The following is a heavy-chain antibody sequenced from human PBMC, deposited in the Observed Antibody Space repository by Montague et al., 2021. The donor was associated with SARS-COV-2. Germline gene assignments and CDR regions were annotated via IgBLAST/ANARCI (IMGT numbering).Heavy chain of an antibody. CDR3: ARVQGITMIIVVIGAFDI. CDR2: IYYSGST. V-gene: IGHV4-31*03. Sequence: TLSLTCTVSGGSISSGGYYWSWIRQHPGKSLEWIGYIYYSGSTYYNPSLKSRVTISVDTSKNQFSLKLSSVTAADTAVYYCARVQGITMIIVVIGAFDIWGQGTMVTVSS. CDR1: GGSISSGGYY. J-gene: IGHJ3*02. D-gene: IGHD3-22*01.